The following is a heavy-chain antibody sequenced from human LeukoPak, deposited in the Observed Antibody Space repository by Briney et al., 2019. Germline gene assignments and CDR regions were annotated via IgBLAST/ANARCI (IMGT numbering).Heavy chain of an antibody. J-gene: IGHJ4*02. CDR1: GGCINSYY. V-gene: IGHV4-4*07. CDR3: ARGPDYYDSSGYYYVGY. Sequence: SETLSLTCTVSGGCINSYYWNWIRQPAGKGLEWIGRIYTSGRTNYNPSLKSRVTMSVDTSKNQFSLKLSSVTAADTAVYYCARGPDYYDSSGYYYVGYWGQGTLVTVSS. CDR2: IYTSGRT. D-gene: IGHD3-22*01.